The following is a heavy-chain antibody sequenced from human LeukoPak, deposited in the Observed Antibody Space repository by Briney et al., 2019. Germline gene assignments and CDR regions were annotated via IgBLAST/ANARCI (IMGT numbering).Heavy chain of an antibody. CDR1: GFTFSSYS. CDR3: AREAFRVVVPAAEIDY. CDR2: ISSSSSYI. Sequence: PGGSLRLSCAASGFTFSSYSMNWVRQAPGKGLEWVSSISSSSSYIYYADSVKGRFTISRDNAKNSLYLQMNSLRAEDTAVYYCAREAFRVVVPAAEIDYWGQGTLVTVSS. J-gene: IGHJ4*02. V-gene: IGHV3-21*01. D-gene: IGHD2-2*01.